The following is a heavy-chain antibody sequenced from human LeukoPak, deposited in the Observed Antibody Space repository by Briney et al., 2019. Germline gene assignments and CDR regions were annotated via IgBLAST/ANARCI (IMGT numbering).Heavy chain of an antibody. CDR3: ARELHLVGATIRRHGYAFDI. CDR1: GYTFTGYY. Sequence: ASVKVSCKASGYTFTGYYMHWVRQAPGQGLEWMGWINPNSGGTNYAQKFQGRVTMTRDMSTSTVYMELSSLRSEDTAVYYCARELHLVGATIRRHGYAFDIWGQGTMVTVSS. V-gene: IGHV1-2*02. CDR2: INPNSGGT. J-gene: IGHJ3*02. D-gene: IGHD1-26*01.